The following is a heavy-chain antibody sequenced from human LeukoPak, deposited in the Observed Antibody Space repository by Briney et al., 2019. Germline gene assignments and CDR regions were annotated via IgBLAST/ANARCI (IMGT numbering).Heavy chain of an antibody. V-gene: IGHV4-38-2*02. D-gene: IGHD6-13*01. CDR2: IYHSGGT. CDR1: SYSISSGYY. CDR3: ARVASSSWYEDY. J-gene: IGHJ4*02. Sequence: SETLSLTCTVSSYSISSGYYWGWIRQPPGKGLEWIGSIYHSGGTYYNPSLKSRVTISVDTSKNQFSLKLSSVTAADTAVYYCARVASSSWYEDYWGQGTLVTVSS.